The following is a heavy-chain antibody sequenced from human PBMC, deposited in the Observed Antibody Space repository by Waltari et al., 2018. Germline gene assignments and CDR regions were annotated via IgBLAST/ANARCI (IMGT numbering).Heavy chain of an antibody. J-gene: IGHJ4*02. CDR2: IWNDGTYK. V-gene: IGHV3-33*01. CDR3: ASMATTSDFDY. CDR1: GFTLSDHG. D-gene: IGHD4-17*01. Sequence: QVRLEQSGGGVVQPGGSWRLSCAASGFTLSDHGMLWAGQAPGMGLEWVSLIWNDGTYKYYADFVKGRFSISRDNSKNMVYLQMNGLRAEDTAVYFCASMATTSDFDYWGQGALVTVSS.